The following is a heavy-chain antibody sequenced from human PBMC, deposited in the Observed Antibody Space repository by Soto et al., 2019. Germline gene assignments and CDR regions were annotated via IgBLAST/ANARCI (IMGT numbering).Heavy chain of an antibody. V-gene: IGHV1-18*01. CDR1: GYTFTSYG. D-gene: IGHD3-3*01. CDR2: ISAYNGNT. CDR3: ARDGILEWISPSNDAFDI. J-gene: IGHJ3*02. Sequence: GASVKVSCKASGYTFTSYGISWVRQAPGQGLEWMGWISAYNGNTNYAQKLQGRVTMTTDTSTSTAYMELRSLRSDDTAVYYCARDGILEWISPSNDAFDIWGQGTMVTVSS.